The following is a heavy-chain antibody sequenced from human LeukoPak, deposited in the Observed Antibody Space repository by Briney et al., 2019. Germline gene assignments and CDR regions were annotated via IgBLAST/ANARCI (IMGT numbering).Heavy chain of an antibody. J-gene: IGHJ4*02. CDR3: AEGGKWDVTPFDY. CDR1: GFTFSSYS. D-gene: IGHD1-26*01. CDR2: ISSSSSYI. Sequence: GGSLRLSCAASGFTFSSYSMNWVRQAPGKGLEWVSSISSSSSYIYYADSVKGRFTISRDNSKNTLYLQVNSLRAEDTAVYYCAEGGKWDVTPFDYWGQGTLVTVSS. V-gene: IGHV3-21*04.